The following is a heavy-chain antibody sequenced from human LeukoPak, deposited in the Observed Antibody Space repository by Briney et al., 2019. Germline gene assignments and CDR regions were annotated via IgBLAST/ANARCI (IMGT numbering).Heavy chain of an antibody. Sequence: PWGSLRLSCASSGFTFISYAMSWVRQAPGGGLAWVSAIIGSRGSRYYADSVKGRFPISRDNSNNTLYLQMNRLRAEDTAVYYCAKSPERWGQGTLVTVSS. CDR2: IIGSRGSR. V-gene: IGHV3-23*01. J-gene: IGHJ4*02. D-gene: IGHD1-1*01. CDR1: GFTFISYA. CDR3: AKSPER.